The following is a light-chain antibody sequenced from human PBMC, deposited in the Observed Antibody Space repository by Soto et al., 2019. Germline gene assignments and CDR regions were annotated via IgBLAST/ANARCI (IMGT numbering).Light chain of an antibody. Sequence: EIVLTQSPGTLSLSPGERATLSCRARQSVRSSFLAWYQQKPGQPPRLLIYGASSRATGIPDRFSGSGSGTDFTLTVSRLEPEDFAEYYCQQYDGSPTFGGGTKVEI. CDR3: QQYDGSPT. J-gene: IGKJ4*01. CDR1: QSVRSSF. V-gene: IGKV3-20*01. CDR2: GAS.